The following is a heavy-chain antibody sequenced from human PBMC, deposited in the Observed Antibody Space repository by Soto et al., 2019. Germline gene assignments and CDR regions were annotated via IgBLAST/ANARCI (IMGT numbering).Heavy chain of an antibody. J-gene: IGHJ6*02. CDR3: SRRMVTSIDYYYYYGMDV. Sequence: ASVKISCKACGYTCTSYGIKWVRQATGQGLEWMGWMNPNSGNTGYAQKFQGRVTMTRKTSIRTAYMELSSLRSEDTAVYYCSRRMVTSIDYYYYYGMDVWGQGTTVTVSS. D-gene: IGHD2-15*01. CDR2: MNPNSGNT. CDR1: GYTCTSYG. V-gene: IGHV1-8*01.